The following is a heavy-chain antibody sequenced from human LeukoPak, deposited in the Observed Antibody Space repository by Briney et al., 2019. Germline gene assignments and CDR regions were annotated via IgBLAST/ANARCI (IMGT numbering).Heavy chain of an antibody. CDR3: ARGRYYGSGSYSGYMDV. J-gene: IGHJ6*03. V-gene: IGHV1-2*02. D-gene: IGHD3-10*01. CDR1: GYTFTGYY. CDR2: INPNSGGT. Sequence: GASVKVSCKASGYTFTGYYMHWVRQAPGQGLEWMGWINPNSGGTNYAQKFQGRVTMTRDTSISTAYMELSRLRSDDTAVYYCARGRYYGSGSYSGYMDVWGKGTTVTVSS.